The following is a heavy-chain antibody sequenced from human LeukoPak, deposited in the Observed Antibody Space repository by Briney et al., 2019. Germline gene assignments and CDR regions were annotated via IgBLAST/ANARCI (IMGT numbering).Heavy chain of an antibody. CDR3: AREEYYDSSGFGLGGDY. J-gene: IGHJ4*02. D-gene: IGHD3-22*01. Sequence: ASVKVSCKASGYTFTNYYMHWVRQAPGQGLEWMGIINPSGGSTSYAQKFQGRVIMTRDTSTSTDYMELSSLRSDDTAVYYCAREEYYDSSGFGLGGDYWGQGTLVTVSS. V-gene: IGHV1-46*01. CDR1: GYTFTNYY. CDR2: INPSGGST.